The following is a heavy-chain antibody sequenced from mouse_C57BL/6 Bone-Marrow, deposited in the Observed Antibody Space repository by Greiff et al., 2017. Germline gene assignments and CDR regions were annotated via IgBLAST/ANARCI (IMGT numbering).Heavy chain of an antibody. V-gene: IGHV1-81*01. CDR3: ARRRDYGNPWFAY. Sequence: VQLQQSGAELARPGPSVKLSCKASGYTFTSYGISWVKQRTGQGLEWIGEIYPRSGNTYYNEKFKGKATLTADKSSSTAYMELRSLTSEDSAVYFCARRRDYGNPWFAYWGQGTLVTVSA. J-gene: IGHJ3*01. D-gene: IGHD2-1*01. CDR2: IYPRSGNT. CDR1: GYTFTSYG.